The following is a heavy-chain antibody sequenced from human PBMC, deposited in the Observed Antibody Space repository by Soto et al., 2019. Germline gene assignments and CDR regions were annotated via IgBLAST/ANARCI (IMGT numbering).Heavy chain of an antibody. Sequence: GSLRLSCAASGFTFSSYGMTWVRQAQGKRLEWVSAISGSGGSPYYADSVKGRFTMSRDNSKNTLYLQMNSLRPEDTAVYYCARVNNYMPLYYSDYWGQGTLVTVSS. D-gene: IGHD1-20*01. CDR1: GFTFSSYG. CDR2: ISGSGGSP. CDR3: ARVNNYMPLYYSDY. J-gene: IGHJ4*02. V-gene: IGHV3-23*01.